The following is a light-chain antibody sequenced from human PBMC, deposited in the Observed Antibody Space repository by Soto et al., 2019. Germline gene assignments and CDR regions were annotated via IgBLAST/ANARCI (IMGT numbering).Light chain of an antibody. Sequence: QPVLTQPLSVSGAPGQWVTISSTGSSSNIGAGYDVHWYQQFPGRAPKLLIYANTNRPSGVPDRFSGSRSGTSASLAITGLQAEDESDYSCQSYDSSLSGFYVFGTGTKLTVL. CDR3: QSYDSSLSGFYV. CDR1: SSNIGAGYD. V-gene: IGLV1-40*01. J-gene: IGLJ1*01. CDR2: ANT.